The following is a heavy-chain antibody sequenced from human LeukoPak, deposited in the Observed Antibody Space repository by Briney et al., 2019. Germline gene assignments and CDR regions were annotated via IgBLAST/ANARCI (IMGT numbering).Heavy chain of an antibody. V-gene: IGHV4-59*01. Sequence: KPSETLSLTCTVSGGSISSYYWSWIRQPPGKGLEWIGYIYYSGSTNYNPSLKSRVTISVDTSKNQFSLELSSVTAADTAVYYCARVPYSNYGYYYYYMDVWGKGTTVTVSS. CDR1: GGSISSYY. CDR3: ARVPYSNYGYYYYYMDV. J-gene: IGHJ6*03. D-gene: IGHD4-11*01. CDR2: IYYSGST.